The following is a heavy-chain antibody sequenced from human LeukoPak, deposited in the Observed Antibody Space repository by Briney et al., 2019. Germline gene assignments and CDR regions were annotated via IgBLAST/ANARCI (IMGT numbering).Heavy chain of an antibody. CDR2: ITSSSSTT. Sequence: GGSLRLSCAASGFTFSRYSMNRVRQAPGKGLEWVSYITSSSSTTYYADSVKGRFTISRDNSKNTLYLQMNSLRAEDTAVYYCAKDGDYDFWSGYYYFDYWGQGTLVTVSS. CDR3: AKDGDYDFWSGYYYFDY. CDR1: GFTFSRYS. J-gene: IGHJ4*02. D-gene: IGHD3-3*01. V-gene: IGHV3-48*01.